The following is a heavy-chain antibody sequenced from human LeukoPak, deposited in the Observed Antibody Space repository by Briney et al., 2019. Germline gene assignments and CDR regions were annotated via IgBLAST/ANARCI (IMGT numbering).Heavy chain of an antibody. D-gene: IGHD3-22*01. CDR2: IIPIFGTA. CDR1: GGTFSSYA. J-gene: IGHJ5*02. CDR3: ARDRDGVTGSSGYYYEGHH. Sequence: GASVKVSCKASGGTFSSYAISWVRQAPGQGLEWMGGIIPIFGTANYAQKFQGRVTITTDESTSTAYMELSSLRSEDTAVYYCARDRDGVTGSSGYYYEGHHWGQGTLVPVSS. V-gene: IGHV1-69*05.